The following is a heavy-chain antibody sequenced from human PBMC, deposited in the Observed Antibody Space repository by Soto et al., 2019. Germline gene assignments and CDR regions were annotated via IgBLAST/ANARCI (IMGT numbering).Heavy chain of an antibody. D-gene: IGHD6-19*01. J-gene: IGHJ4*02. CDR1: GLTLSSYA. CDR2: ISRSHDST. V-gene: IGHV3-23*01. Sequence: GGSLRLSCAASGLTLSSYAMSWARQAPGKGLEWVSVISRSHDSTSSADPVKGRSTIPRDNPKNTLYLQMNSLRAEDTAVYYCAKDFDGLAVAGTREGYYFDYWGQGTLVTVSS. CDR3: AKDFDGLAVAGTREGYYFDY.